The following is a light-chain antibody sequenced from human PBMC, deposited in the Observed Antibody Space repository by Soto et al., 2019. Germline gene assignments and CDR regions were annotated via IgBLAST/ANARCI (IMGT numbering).Light chain of an antibody. V-gene: IGKV3-11*01. CDR2: DAS. CDR1: QSVSSY. Sequence: EIVLTQSPATLSLSPGERATLSCRASQSVSSYLAWYQQKPGQAPRLLIYDASNRATGIPARFSGSGSGTDFTLTISSLEPEDFAVYYCQRRSNWPLTFGGG. J-gene: IGKJ4*01. CDR3: QRRSNWPLT.